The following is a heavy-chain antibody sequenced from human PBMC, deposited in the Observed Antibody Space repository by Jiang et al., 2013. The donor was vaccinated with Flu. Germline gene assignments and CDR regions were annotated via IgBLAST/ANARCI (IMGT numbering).Heavy chain of an antibody. CDR3: ARDRGWELVDY. CDR2: IYDSGIT. V-gene: IGHV4-61*08. Sequence: GLVKPSETLSLTCTVSGVSVSSDAYYWSWIRQSPGRGLEWIGFIYDSGITNYNPSLKSRVTILVDTSKNQFSLKLISLTAADTAVYYCARDRGWELVDYWGQGTRVTVSS. D-gene: IGHD4-23*01. J-gene: IGHJ4*02. CDR1: GVSVSSDAYY.